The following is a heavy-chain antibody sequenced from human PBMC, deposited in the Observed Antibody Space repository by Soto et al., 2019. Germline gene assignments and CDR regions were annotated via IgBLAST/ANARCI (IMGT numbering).Heavy chain of an antibody. V-gene: IGHV3-33*01. CDR2: IWYDGSNK. Sequence: PGGSLRLSCAASGFTFSSYGMHWVRQAPGKGLEWVAVIWYDGSNKYYADSVKGRFTISRDNSKNTLYLQMNSLRAEDTAVYYCSTEKVGGVRAATYSYYGMDVWGQGTTVTVSS. J-gene: IGHJ6*02. D-gene: IGHD2-2*01. CDR1: GFTFSSYG. CDR3: STEKVGGVRAATYSYYGMDV.